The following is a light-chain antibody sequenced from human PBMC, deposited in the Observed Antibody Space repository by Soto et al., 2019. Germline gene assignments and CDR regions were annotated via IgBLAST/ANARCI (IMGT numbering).Light chain of an antibody. CDR2: EVT. V-gene: IGLV2-8*01. J-gene: IGLJ2*01. CDR1: SSDVGDYNY. Sequence: QSALTQPPSVSGSPGQSVTISCTGTSSDVGDYNYVSWYQHQPDKAPKLMIYEVTKRPSGVPDRFSGSKSGNTASLTVSGLQAEDEADYYCSSYAGSNNFGVFGGGTKLTVL. CDR3: SSYAGSNNFGV.